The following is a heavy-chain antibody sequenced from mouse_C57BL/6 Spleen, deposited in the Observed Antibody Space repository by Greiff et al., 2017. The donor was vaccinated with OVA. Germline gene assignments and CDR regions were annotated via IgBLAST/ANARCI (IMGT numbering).Heavy chain of an antibody. J-gene: IGHJ1*03. CDR1: GFTFSSYG. D-gene: IGHD1-1*01. V-gene: IGHV5-6*01. CDR2: ISSGGSYT. CDR3: ARHYGSSYGYFDV. Sequence: EVKLVESGGDLVKPGGSLKLSCAASGFTFSSYGMSWVRQTPDKRLAWVATISSGGSYTYYPDSVKGRFTISRDNAKNTLYLQMSSLKSEDTAMYYCARHYGSSYGYFDVWGTGTTVTVSS.